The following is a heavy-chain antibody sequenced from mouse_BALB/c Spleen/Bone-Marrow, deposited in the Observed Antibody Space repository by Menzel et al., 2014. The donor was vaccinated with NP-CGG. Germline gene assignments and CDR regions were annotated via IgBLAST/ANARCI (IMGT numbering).Heavy chain of an antibody. V-gene: IGHV2-9*02. D-gene: IGHD2-14*01. CDR1: GFSLTSYG. CDR3: ARVIRYESYFDY. J-gene: IGHJ2*01. Sequence: QVQLQQSGPGLVAPSQSLSVTCTVSGFSLTSYGVHWVRQPPGKGLEWLGVIWAGGSTNCNSALMSRLSISKDNSKSQVFLKMNSLQTDDTAMYYCARVIRYESYFDYWGQGTTLTVSS. CDR2: IWAGGST.